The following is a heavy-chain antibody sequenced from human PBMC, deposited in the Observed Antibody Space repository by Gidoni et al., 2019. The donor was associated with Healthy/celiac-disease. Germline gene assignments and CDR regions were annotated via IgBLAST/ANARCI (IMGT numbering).Heavy chain of an antibody. J-gene: IGHJ4*02. CDR2: IIPIFGTA. D-gene: IGHD3-3*01. Sequence: QVQLVQSGAEVMKPGSSVKVSCKASRGTFSSYAISWVRQAPGQGLEWMGGIIPIFGTANYAQKFQGRVTITADESTSTAYMELSSLRSEDTAVYYCASSSGGYDFYYFDYWGQGTLVTVSS. CDR3: ASSSGGYDFYYFDY. V-gene: IGHV1-69*01. CDR1: RGTFSSYA.